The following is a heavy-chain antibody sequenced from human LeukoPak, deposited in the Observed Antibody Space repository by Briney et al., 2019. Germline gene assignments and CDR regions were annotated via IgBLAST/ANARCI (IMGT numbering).Heavy chain of an antibody. V-gene: IGHV3-64D*09. CDR2: ISPNGDGT. D-gene: IGHD6-19*01. CDR1: GSTFRSYA. Sequence: GGSLRLSCSASGSTFRSYAIYWVRQAPGKGQEYVSAISPNGDGTYYADSVKDRFTISRDNSKNTLHLQMSSLRPDDTAMYYCVRRAYSSVWYYFDYWGQGTLVTVSS. CDR3: VRRAYSSVWYYFDY. J-gene: IGHJ4*01.